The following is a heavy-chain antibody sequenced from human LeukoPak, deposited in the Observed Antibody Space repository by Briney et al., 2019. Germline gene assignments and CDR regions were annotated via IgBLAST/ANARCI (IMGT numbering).Heavy chain of an antibody. CDR1: GYSISGGYY. D-gene: IGHD6-19*01. CDR2: IYHSGST. CDR3: AKGGASSVPFDY. Sequence: PSETLSLTCTVSGYSISGGYYWGWIRQPPGKGLEWIGSIYHSGSTYYNPSLKSRVTISVDTSKNQISLKVSSVTAADTAVYYCAKGGASSVPFDYWGQGALVTVSS. V-gene: IGHV4-38-2*02. J-gene: IGHJ4*02.